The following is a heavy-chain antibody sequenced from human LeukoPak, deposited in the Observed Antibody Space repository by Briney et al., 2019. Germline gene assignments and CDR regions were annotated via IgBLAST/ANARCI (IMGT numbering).Heavy chain of an antibody. Sequence: GGSLRLSCAASGFTFSSYTMHWVRQAPGKGLEWVAVISYDGSNSYYADSEKGRFTISRDNSKNTLYLQMNSLRAEDTAVYYCAGVDTAIIRDGLWYFDLWGRGTLVTVSS. J-gene: IGHJ2*01. V-gene: IGHV3-30-3*01. D-gene: IGHD5-18*01. CDR3: AGVDTAIIRDGLWYFDL. CDR2: ISYDGSNS. CDR1: GFTFSSYT.